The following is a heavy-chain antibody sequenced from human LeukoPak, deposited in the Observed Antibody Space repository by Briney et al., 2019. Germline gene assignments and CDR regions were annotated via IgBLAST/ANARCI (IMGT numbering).Heavy chain of an antibody. V-gene: IGHV4-38-2*01. J-gene: IGHJ4*01. CDR2: IYHIGST. Sequence: SETLSLTCGVSGYSISRGYYWAWIRQPPGKGLEWIGTIYHIGSTYYNPSLESRVTISVDKSKNEFSLNLNSVTAADTAVYYCARAGWIITSGIDYWGHGALVTVSS. D-gene: IGHD1-20*01. CDR1: GYSISRGYY. CDR3: ARAGWIITSGIDY.